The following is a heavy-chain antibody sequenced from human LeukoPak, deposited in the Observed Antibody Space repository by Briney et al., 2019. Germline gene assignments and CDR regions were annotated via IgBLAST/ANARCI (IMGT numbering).Heavy chain of an antibody. CDR2: INAGNGNT. D-gene: IGHD3-22*01. J-gene: IGHJ3*02. Sequence: ASVKVSCKAFGYTFTIYAMHWVRQAPGQRLEWMGWINAGNGNTKYSQEFQGRVTITRDTSASTDYMELSSLRSEDMAVYYCARVGYYDSSGYYYTGAFDIWGQGTMVTVSS. CDR1: GYTFTIYA. CDR3: ARVGYYDSSGYYYTGAFDI. V-gene: IGHV1-3*03.